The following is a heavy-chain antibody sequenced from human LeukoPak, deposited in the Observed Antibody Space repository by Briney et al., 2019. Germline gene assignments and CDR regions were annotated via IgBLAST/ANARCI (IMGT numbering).Heavy chain of an antibody. CDR1: GYTFTCYY. CDR3: ARAGPSGLGYDWGDRFDP. V-gene: IGHV1-2*02. CDR2: INPHSGGT. D-gene: IGHD5-12*01. Sequence: GASVKVSCKASGYTFTCYYMHWVRQAPGQGLEWMGWINPHSGGTNYAQKFQGGVTMTRDTSITTAYMELSSLRSDDTAVYYCARAGPSGLGYDWGDRFDPWGQGTLVTVSS. J-gene: IGHJ5*02.